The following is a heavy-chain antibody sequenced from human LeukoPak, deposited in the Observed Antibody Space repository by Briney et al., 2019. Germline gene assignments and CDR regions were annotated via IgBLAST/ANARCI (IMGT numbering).Heavy chain of an antibody. CDR2: INWNGGST. CDR1: EFTFSRYS. V-gene: IGHV3-20*04. J-gene: IGHJ4*02. CDR3: ARDKGFGGYSYGYYFDY. D-gene: IGHD5-18*01. Sequence: GGSLRLSCEASEFTFSRYSMSWVRQAPRKGLEWVSGINWNGGSTGYADSVKGRFTISRDNAKNSLYLQMNSLRAEDTALYYCARDKGFGGYSYGYYFDYWGQGTLVTVSS.